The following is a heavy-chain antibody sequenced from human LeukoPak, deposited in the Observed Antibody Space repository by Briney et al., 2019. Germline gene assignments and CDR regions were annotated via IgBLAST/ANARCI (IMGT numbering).Heavy chain of an antibody. J-gene: IGHJ4*02. D-gene: IGHD3-10*01. CDR2: IKQDGSEK. V-gene: IGHV3-7*01. Sequence: GGSLKLPCAAPGFTFIIFGRSWVPQAPGKGREWVANIKQDGSEKYYVDSVKGRFTISRDNAKNSLYLQMNSLRAEDTAAYYCARDGWATSDYWGQGTLVTVSS. CDR3: ARDGWATSDY. CDR1: GFTFIIFG.